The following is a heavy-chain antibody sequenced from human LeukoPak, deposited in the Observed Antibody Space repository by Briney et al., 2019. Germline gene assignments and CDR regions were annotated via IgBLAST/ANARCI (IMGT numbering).Heavy chain of an antibody. Sequence: PGGSLRLSCAASGFTVSSNDMTWVRQTPGKGLEWVSIIYSGGNTYYADSVKGRFTISRDNSKNTLYLQMNRLRAEDTAVFYCARDRPGDGYFDYWGQGTLVTVSS. CDR1: GFTVSSND. D-gene: IGHD3-10*01. CDR3: ARDRPGDGYFDY. J-gene: IGHJ4*02. V-gene: IGHV3-66*01. CDR2: IYSGGNT.